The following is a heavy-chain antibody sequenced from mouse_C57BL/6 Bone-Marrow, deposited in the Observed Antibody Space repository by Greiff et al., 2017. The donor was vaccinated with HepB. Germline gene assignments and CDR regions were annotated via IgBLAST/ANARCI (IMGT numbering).Heavy chain of an antibody. Sequence: EVQLQQSGAELVRPGASVKLSCTASGFNIKDDYMHWVKQRPEQGLEWIGWIDPENGDTVYASKFQGKATITADTSSNTAYLQLSSLTSEDTAVYYCTPMVTPWFAYWGQGTLVTVSA. D-gene: IGHD2-3*01. CDR1: GFNIKDDY. J-gene: IGHJ3*01. V-gene: IGHV14-4*01. CDR3: TPMVTPWFAY. CDR2: IDPENGDT.